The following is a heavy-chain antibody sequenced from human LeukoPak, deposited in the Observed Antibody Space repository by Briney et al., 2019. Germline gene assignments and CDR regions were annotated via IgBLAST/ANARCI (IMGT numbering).Heavy chain of an antibody. J-gene: IGHJ3*02. CDR3: AKSLFTSATGTGRAFHI. D-gene: IGHD1-1*01. Sequence: GGSLRLSCAASGFSFSAYPMGWVRQAPGKGLQWLLGISASGDVTFHADRVKGRFAISRDNSKNTLYLQMIGLRAGDTAEYYCAKSLFTSATGTGRAFHIWGQGTMVTVSS. V-gene: IGHV3-23*01. CDR2: ISASGDVT. CDR1: GFSFSAYP.